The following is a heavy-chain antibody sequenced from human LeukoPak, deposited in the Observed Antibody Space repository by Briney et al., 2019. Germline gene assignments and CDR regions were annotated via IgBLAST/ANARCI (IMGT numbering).Heavy chain of an antibody. CDR1: GYTFTSYY. D-gene: IGHD6-19*01. J-gene: IGHJ4*02. Sequence: ASVKVSCKASGYTFTSYYMHWVRQAPGQGLEWMGIINPSGGNTSYAQKFQGRVTMTRDMSTSTVYMELSSLRSEDTAVYYCARAQWLAPFDYWGQGTLVTVSS. CDR3: ARAQWLAPFDY. CDR2: INPSGGNT. V-gene: IGHV1-46*01.